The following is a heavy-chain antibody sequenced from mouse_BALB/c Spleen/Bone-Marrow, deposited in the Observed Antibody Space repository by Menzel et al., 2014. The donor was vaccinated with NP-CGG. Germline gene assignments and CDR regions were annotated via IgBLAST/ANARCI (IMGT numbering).Heavy chain of an antibody. CDR2: IFPGTVTP. V-gene: IGHV1S132*01. CDR3: AGRGYGYLDY. D-gene: IGHD2-10*02. Sequence: QVQLKDSGAELVKPEASVKLSCKTSGYTFXSYWIQRVKQRPGQGLGWIGEIFPGTVTPYYNEKFKGKATLTIDTSSSTASMQLSSLTSEDSAVYFCAGRGYGYLDYWGQGTTLTVSS. CDR1: GYTFXSYW. J-gene: IGHJ2*01.